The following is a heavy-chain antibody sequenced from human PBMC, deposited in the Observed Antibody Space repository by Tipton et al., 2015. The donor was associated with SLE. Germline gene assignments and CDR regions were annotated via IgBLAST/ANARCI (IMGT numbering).Heavy chain of an antibody. CDR1: GGSFSGYY. V-gene: IGHV4-34*01. CDR2: INHSGST. CDR3: ARGVRGLSDY. Sequence: TPSLTCAVYGGSFSGYYWSWIRQPPGKGLEWIGEINHSGSTNYNPSLKSQVTLSLDTTKTQFSLTLSSVTAADTAVYYCARGVRGLSDYWGQGTLVTVSS. J-gene: IGHJ4*02. D-gene: IGHD3-10*01.